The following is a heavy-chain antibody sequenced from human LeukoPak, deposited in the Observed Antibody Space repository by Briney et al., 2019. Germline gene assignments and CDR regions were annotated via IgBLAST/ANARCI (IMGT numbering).Heavy chain of an antibody. CDR3: ARPRYSYGPWDAFDI. CDR1: GGSISSSSYY. D-gene: IGHD5-18*01. CDR2: IYYSGST. J-gene: IGHJ3*02. V-gene: IGHV4-39*07. Sequence: PSETLSLTCTVSGGSISSSSYYWGWIRQPPGKGLEWIGSIYYSGSTYYNPSLKSRVTISVDTSKNQFSLKLSSVTAADTAVYYCARPRYSYGPWDAFDIWGQGTMVTVST.